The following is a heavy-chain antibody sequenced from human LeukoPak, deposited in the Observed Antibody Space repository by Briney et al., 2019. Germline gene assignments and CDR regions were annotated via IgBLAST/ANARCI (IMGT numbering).Heavy chain of an antibody. J-gene: IGHJ6*04. CDR3: AELGITMIGGV. CDR1: GFTFSSHG. V-gene: IGHV3-23*01. CDR2: IIPSGHTT. D-gene: IGHD3-10*02. Sequence: QPGGSLRLSCAASGFTFSSHGMNWVRQAPGKGLEWVSGIIPSGHTTYYADSVRGRFTISRDNAKNSLYLQMNSLRAEDTAVYYCAELGITMIGGVWGKGTTVTISS.